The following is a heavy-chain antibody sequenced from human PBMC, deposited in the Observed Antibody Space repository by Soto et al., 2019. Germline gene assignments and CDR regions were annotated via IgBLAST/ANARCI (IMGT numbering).Heavy chain of an antibody. J-gene: IGHJ6*02. V-gene: IGHV4-38-2*01. CDR3: ARGEDAFFYYGLDV. CDR2: IYHSGST. Sequence: PSETLSLTCAVSGYSISSGYYWGWIRQSPGKGLEWIGSIYHSGSTYYNPSLKSRVTISVDPSKYQFSLKLRSVTAADTATYYCARGEDAFFYYGLDVWGQGITV. CDR1: GYSISSGYY.